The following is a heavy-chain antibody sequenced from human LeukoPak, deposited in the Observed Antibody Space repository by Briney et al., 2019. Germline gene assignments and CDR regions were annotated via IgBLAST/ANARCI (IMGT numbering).Heavy chain of an antibody. Sequence: GGSLRLSCAVSGFTFSSYWMHWVRQAPRKGLVWVSRINGDGRNINYADSVRGRFTISRDNAKNTLYLQMNTLRVEDTAVYYCTRDLMDYDVSTGLHHYYMDVWGQGTTVTVSS. V-gene: IGHV3-74*01. CDR2: INGDGRNI. CDR1: GFTFSSYW. CDR3: TRDLMDYDVSTGLHHYYMDV. J-gene: IGHJ6*02. D-gene: IGHD3-9*01.